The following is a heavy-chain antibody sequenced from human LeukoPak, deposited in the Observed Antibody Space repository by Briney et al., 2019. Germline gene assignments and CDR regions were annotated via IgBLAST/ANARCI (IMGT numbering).Heavy chain of an antibody. V-gene: IGHV4-39*07. J-gene: IGHJ4*02. CDR3: ARGPLVAAAAGLYYFDY. D-gene: IGHD6-13*01. CDR2: IYYSGST. CDR1: GGSISSSSYY. Sequence: PSETLSLTCTVSGGSISSSSYYWGWIRHPPGKGLEWIGSIYYSGSTYYNPSLKSRVTISVDTSKNQFSLKLSSVTAADTAVYYCARGPLVAAAAGLYYFDYWGQGTLVTVSS.